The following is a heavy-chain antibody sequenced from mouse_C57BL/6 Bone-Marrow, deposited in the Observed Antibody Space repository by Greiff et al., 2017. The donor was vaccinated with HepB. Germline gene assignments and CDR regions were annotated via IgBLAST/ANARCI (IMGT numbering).Heavy chain of an antibody. V-gene: IGHV5-4*01. D-gene: IGHD1-1*02. Sequence: DVMLVESGGGLVKPGGSLKLSCAASGFTFSSYAMSWVRQTPEKRLEWVATISDGGSYTYYPDNVKGRFTISRDNAKNNLYLQMSHLKSEDTAMYYCARERGIGPLWNWYFDVWGTGTTVTGSS. CDR3: ARERGIGPLWNWYFDV. CDR2: ISDGGSYT. J-gene: IGHJ1*03. CDR1: GFTFSSYA.